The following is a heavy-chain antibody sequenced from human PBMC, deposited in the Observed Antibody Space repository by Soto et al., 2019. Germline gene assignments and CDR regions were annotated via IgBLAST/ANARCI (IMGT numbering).Heavy chain of an antibody. CDR2: ISGYNGDT. J-gene: IGHJ4*02. D-gene: IGHD5-18*01. CDR3: ARENVLSYVDTAMVDYFDY. CDR1: GYTFNTYS. Sequence: ASVKVSCKASGYTFNTYSISWGRQAPGQRLDWMGWISGYNGDTHYAQKFQGRVTMTTDTSTSTAYMELRSLRSDDTAMYYCARENVLSYVDTAMVDYFDYWGQGTLVTVSS. V-gene: IGHV1-18*01.